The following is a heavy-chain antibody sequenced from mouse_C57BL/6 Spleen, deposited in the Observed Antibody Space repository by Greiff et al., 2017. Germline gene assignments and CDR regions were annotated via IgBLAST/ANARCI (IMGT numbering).Heavy chain of an antibody. V-gene: IGHV1-54*01. D-gene: IGHD1-1*01. J-gene: IGHJ1*03. CDR1: GYAFTNYL. CDR3: ARSGYYGSSYVWYFDV. Sequence: VKLQESGAELVRPGTSVKVSCKASGYAFTNYLIEWVKQRPGQGLEWIGVINPGSGGTNYNEKFKGKATLTADKSSSTAYMQLSSLTSEDSAVYFCARSGYYGSSYVWYFDVWGTGTTVTVSS. CDR2: INPGSGGT.